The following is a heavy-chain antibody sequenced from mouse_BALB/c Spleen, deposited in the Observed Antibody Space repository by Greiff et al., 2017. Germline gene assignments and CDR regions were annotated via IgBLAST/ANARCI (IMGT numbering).Heavy chain of an antibody. CDR2: ISYSGST. V-gene: IGHV3-2*02. CDR1: GYSITSDYA. CDR3: ARSGLLGYFDV. D-gene: IGHD2-3*01. Sequence: EVQLQQSGPGLVKPSQSLSLTCTVTGYSITSDYAWTWIRQFPGNKLEWMGYISYSGSTSYNPSLKSRISITRDTSKNQFFLQLNSVTTEDTATYYCARSGLLGYFDVWGAGTTVTVSS. J-gene: IGHJ1*01.